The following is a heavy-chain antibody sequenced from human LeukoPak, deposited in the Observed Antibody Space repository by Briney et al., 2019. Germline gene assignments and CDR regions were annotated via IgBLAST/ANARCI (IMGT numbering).Heavy chain of an antibody. Sequence: SETLSLTCTVSGGSISSYYWSWIRQPPGKGLEWIGYIYYSGSTNYNPSLKSRVTISVDTSKNQFSLKLSSVTAADTAVYYCARDGYSGSDALWGQGTLVTVSS. J-gene: IGHJ4*02. CDR3: ARDGYSGSDAL. CDR1: GGSISSYY. V-gene: IGHV4-59*01. CDR2: IYYSGST. D-gene: IGHD5-12*01.